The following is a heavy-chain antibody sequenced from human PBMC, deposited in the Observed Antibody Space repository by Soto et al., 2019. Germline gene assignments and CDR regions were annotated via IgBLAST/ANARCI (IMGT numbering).Heavy chain of an antibody. D-gene: IGHD2-2*01. CDR1: GDTLGSFA. Sequence: QVQLVQSGAEVLNPGSSLKVSCKASGDTLGSFAFSWVRQAPGQGLEWLGGIIPILRSVSHAQRCQGRLTLTADESSRTVFMELTRLTSEDTADYYCATEGVSVPAGTFEYWGQGTLVTVSS. J-gene: IGHJ4*02. V-gene: IGHV1-69*01. CDR3: ATEGVSVPAGTFEY. CDR2: IIPILRSV.